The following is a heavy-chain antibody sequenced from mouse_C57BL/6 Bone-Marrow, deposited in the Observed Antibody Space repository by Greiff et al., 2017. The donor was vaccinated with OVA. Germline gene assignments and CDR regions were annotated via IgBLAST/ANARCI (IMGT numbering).Heavy chain of an antibody. CDR3: ARKSSPYYYAMDY. CDR2: IHPNSGST. V-gene: IGHV1-64*01. J-gene: IGHJ4*01. CDR1: GYTFTSYW. Sequence: QVQLQQPGAELVKPGASVKLSCKASGYTFTSYWMHWVKQRPGQGLEWIGMIHPNSGSTNYNEKFKSKATLTVDKSSSTAYMQLSSLTTKDSAVYYCARKSSPYYYAMDYWGQGTSVTVSS. D-gene: IGHD1-1*01.